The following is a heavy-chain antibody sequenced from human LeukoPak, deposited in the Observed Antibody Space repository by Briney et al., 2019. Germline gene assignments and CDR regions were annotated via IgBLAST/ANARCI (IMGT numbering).Heavy chain of an antibody. V-gene: IGHV3-7*01. CDR2: LKQDGSGN. CDR1: GFTFTKYW. D-gene: IGHD2-2*01. CDR3: ARGLDCRSTSCYLDN. Sequence: TGGSLSLSCAASGFTFTKYWMTWARQAPGKGLEWVANLKQDGSGNFYVDSVKARFPIPREHAKHSLDRQINSLGAGDTAVYYCARGLDCRSTSCYLDNWGEGPLVTVSS. J-gene: IGHJ4*02.